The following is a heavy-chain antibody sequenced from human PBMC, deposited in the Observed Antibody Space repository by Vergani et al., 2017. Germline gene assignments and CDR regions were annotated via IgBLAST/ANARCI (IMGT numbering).Heavy chain of an antibody. Sequence: EVQLVESGGGLVKPGGSLRLSCAASGFTFSNAWMSWVRQAPGKGLEWVGRIKSKTDGGTTDYAAPVKGRFTISRDNSKNTLYLQMNSLRAEDTAVYYCGGGSDHFNQGWGQGTLVTVSS. J-gene: IGHJ4*02. CDR1: GFTFSNAW. CDR2: IKSKTDGGTT. CDR3: GGGSDHFNQG. V-gene: IGHV3-15*01. D-gene: IGHD5-12*01.